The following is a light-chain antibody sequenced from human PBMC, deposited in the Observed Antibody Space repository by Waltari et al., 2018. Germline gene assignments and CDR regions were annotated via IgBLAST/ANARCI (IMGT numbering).Light chain of an antibody. J-gene: IGLJ1*01. CDR3: LLFYGGAYV. CDR1: TGAVTSASF. V-gene: IGLV7-43*01. CDR2: STT. Sequence: QTVVTQEPSLTVSPGGTVTLTCASSTGAVTSASFPNWFQQKPGQAPRALIYSTTYNHSWTPARVSGSLIGGKAALTVSGVQPEDEADYYCLLFYGGAYVFGTGTKVTVL.